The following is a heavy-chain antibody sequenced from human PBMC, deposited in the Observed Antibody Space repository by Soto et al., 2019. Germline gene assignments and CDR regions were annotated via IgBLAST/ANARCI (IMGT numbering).Heavy chain of an antibody. CDR3: ARGRGIAVAGIFGY. CDR1: GYTFASYD. V-gene: IGHV1-8*01. D-gene: IGHD6-19*01. J-gene: IGHJ4*02. CDR2: MNPNSGNT. Sequence: ASVKVSCKASGYTFASYDINWVRQATGQGLEWMGWMNPNSGNTGYAQKFQGRVTMTRNTSISTAYMELSSLRSEDTAVYYCARGRGIAVAGIFGYWGQGTLVTVSS.